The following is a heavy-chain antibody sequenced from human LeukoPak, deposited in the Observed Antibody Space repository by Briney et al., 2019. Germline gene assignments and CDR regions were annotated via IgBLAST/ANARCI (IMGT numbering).Heavy chain of an antibody. V-gene: IGHV4-59*01. D-gene: IGHD5-24*01. CDR2: IYYSGNT. J-gene: IGHJ4*02. Sequence: PSETLSLTCTVSGGSITSYYWSWIRQPPGKGLEWIGYIYYSGNTNFNPSLKSRVTISVDMSKNQFSLKLSSVTAADTAVYYCARCRDGYNWYFDYWGQGTLVTVSS. CDR3: ARCRDGYNWYFDY. CDR1: GGSITSYY.